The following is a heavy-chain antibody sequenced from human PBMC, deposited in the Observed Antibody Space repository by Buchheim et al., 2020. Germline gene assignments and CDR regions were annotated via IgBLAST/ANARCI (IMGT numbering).Heavy chain of an antibody. Sequence: QVQLVESGGGVVQPGRSLRLSCAASGFTFSSYGMHWVRQAPGKGLEWVAVISNDGRNEYYADSVEGRFTISRDNSKNTLYLQINSLRVEDTAVYYCAKDRSPDGMDVWGQGTT. CDR1: GFTFSSYG. CDR2: ISNDGRNE. J-gene: IGHJ6*02. V-gene: IGHV3-30*18. D-gene: IGHD6-13*01. CDR3: AKDRSPDGMDV.